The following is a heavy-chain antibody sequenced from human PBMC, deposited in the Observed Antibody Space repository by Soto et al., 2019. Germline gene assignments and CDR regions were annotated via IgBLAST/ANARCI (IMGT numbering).Heavy chain of an antibody. CDR2: INHSGST. Sequence: SGTLSLTCAVYGGSFSGYYWSWIRQPPGKGLEWIGEINHSGSTNYNPSLKSRVTISVDTSKNQFSLKLSSVTAADTAVYYCARGPLYMVRGVIGLYYFAYWGQGSLLTVS. CDR1: GGSFSGYY. V-gene: IGHV4-34*01. J-gene: IGHJ4*02. D-gene: IGHD3-10*01. CDR3: ARGPLYMVRGVIGLYYFAY.